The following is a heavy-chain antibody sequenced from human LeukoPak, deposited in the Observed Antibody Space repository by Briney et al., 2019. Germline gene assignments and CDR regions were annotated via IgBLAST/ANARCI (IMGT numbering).Heavy chain of an antibody. CDR1: GFTFSSYS. CDR2: ISSSSSTI. V-gene: IGHV3-48*04. Sequence: GGSLRLSCAASGFTFSSYSMNWVRQAPGKGLEWVSYISSSSSTIYYADSVKGRCTISRDNAKNSLYLQMNSLRAEDTAVYYCARGPGSSWSDYWGQGTLVTVSS. D-gene: IGHD6-13*01. J-gene: IGHJ4*02. CDR3: ARGPGSSWSDY.